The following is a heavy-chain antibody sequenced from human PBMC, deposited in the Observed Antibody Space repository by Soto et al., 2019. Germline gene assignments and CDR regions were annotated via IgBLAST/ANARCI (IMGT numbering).Heavy chain of an antibody. Sequence: PSETLSLTCSVAGDSVSRGSHSWTWTRHPPGKGLEFLGYIYYTGSTNYNPSLKSRVTIXVXTSKKQFSLMLTSVTAAETAVYYCARRIAAAAVYAFDIWGQVTMVTAS. J-gene: IGHJ3*02. V-gene: IGHV4-61*01. CDR2: IYYTGST. CDR3: ARRIAAAAVYAFDI. CDR1: GDSVSRGSHS. D-gene: IGHD6-13*01.